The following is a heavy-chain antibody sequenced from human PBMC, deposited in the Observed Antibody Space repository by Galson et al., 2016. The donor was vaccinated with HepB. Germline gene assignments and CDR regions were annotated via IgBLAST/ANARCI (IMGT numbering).Heavy chain of an antibody. V-gene: IGHV1-46*01. D-gene: IGHD1-7*01. J-gene: IGHJ3*01. CDR2: INLSGPGT. CDR1: GFHFTSYY. Sequence: SVKVSCKASGFHFTSYYIHWVRQASGQGPEWMGLINLSGPGTNYAQKFQGRVTMTSDTSASTVHMELNSLTSEDTAVYYCARNFGCLDAFDQLGQGKKVTASS. CDR3: ARNFGCLDAFDQ.